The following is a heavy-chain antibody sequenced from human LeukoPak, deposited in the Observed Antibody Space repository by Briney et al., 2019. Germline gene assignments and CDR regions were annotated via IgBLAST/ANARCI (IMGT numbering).Heavy chain of an antibody. CDR3: ARHKTGTYYGSGTAYYYYYMDV. D-gene: IGHD3-10*01. CDR2: MNPNSGNT. J-gene: IGHJ6*03. CDR1: GYTFTSYD. Sequence: ASVKVSCKASGYTFTSYDINWVRQATGQGLEWMGWMNPNSGNTGYAQKFQGRVTMTRNTSISTAYMELSSLRSEDTAVYYCARHKTGTYYGSGTAYYYYYMDVWGKGTTVTISS. V-gene: IGHV1-8*01.